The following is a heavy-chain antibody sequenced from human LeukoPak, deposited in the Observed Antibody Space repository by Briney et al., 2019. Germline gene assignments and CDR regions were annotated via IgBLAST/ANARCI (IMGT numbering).Heavy chain of an antibody. CDR2: IYYSGST. Sequence: KPSQTLSLTCTVSGGSISSGGYYWSWIRQHPGKGLEWIGYIYYSGSTYYNPSLKSGVTISVDTSKNQFSLKLSSVTAADTAVYYCARGAPAMTTVTTNWFDPWGQGTLVTVSS. CDR3: ARGAPAMTTVTTNWFDP. CDR1: GGSISSGGYY. V-gene: IGHV4-31*03. J-gene: IGHJ5*02. D-gene: IGHD4-11*01.